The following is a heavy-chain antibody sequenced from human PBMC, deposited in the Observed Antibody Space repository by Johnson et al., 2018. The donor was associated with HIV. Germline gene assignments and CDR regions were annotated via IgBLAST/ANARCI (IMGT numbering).Heavy chain of an antibody. V-gene: IGHV3-15*01. CDR2: LKSRTDGETA. J-gene: IGHJ3*02. CDR1: GFTFTNAW. CDR3: GSLGDGHQKGAFEI. Sequence: VQLVESGGGLVKPGGSLRLSCAASGFTFTNAWMHWVRQAPGKGLEWVGRLKSRTDGETADYAAPVKGRFTISRDNAKRSLFLQMNSLRVEDTAVYLCGSLGDGHQKGAFEICGHGTMVTVSS. D-gene: IGHD3-10*01.